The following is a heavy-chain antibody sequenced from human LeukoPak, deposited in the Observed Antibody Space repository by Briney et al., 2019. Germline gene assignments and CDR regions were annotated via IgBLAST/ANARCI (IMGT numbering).Heavy chain of an antibody. D-gene: IGHD2-2*01. Sequence: GGSLRLSCAASGFTFRKYAMSWVRQAPGKGLEWVSGISGSGGSTYYTDSVKGRFTLSRDNSKNTLYLQINSLRAEDTAVYYCAKFNRQYCSSTSCYGGFDYWGQGTLVTVSS. CDR1: GFTFRKYA. CDR3: AKFNRQYCSSTSCYGGFDY. CDR2: ISGSGGST. J-gene: IGHJ4*02. V-gene: IGHV3-23*01.